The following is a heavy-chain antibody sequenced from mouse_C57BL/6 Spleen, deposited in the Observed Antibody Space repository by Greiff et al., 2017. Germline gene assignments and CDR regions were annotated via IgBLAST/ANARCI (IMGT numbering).Heavy chain of an antibody. CDR2: IYPGDGET. CDR3: ARREDYYSSSYVWFAY. V-gene: IGHV1-80*01. CDR1: GYAFSSYW. J-gene: IGHJ3*01. Sequence: QVQLQQSGAELVKPGASVKISCKASGYAFSSYWMNWVKQRPGKGLEWIGQIYPGDGETNYNGKFKGKATLTADKSSSTAYMQLSSLTSEDSAVYFCARREDYYSSSYVWFAYWGQGTLVTVSA. D-gene: IGHD1-1*01.